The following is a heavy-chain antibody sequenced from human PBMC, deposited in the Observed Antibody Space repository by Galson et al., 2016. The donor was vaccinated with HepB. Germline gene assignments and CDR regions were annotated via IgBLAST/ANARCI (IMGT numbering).Heavy chain of an antibody. D-gene: IGHD4-23*01. CDR1: GLTFSTYS. V-gene: IGHV3-21*01. CDR2: ISSSSIYI. Sequence: SLRLSCAASGLTFSTYSLNWVRQAPGKGLEWVSSISSSSIYIPYADPVKGRFTISRDNAKNSLYLQMNSLRAEDTAVYYCARGGPTAVVTDYYYRMDVWGQGTTVTVSS. J-gene: IGHJ6*02. CDR3: ARGGPTAVVTDYYYRMDV.